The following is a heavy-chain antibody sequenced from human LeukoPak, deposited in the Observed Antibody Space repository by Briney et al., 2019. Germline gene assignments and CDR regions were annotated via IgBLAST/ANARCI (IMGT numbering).Heavy chain of an antibody. CDR2: IYASGST. J-gene: IGHJ3*02. Sequence: SETLSLTCTVSGGSISSGSYYWSWIRQPAGKGLEWIGRIYASGSTNYNSSLKSRVTISVDMSKNQFSLKLSSVTAADTAVYYCVRVKLNYYDSSTYAFDIWGQGTMVTVSS. V-gene: IGHV4-61*02. CDR1: GGSISSGSYY. D-gene: IGHD3-22*01. CDR3: VRVKLNYYDSSTYAFDI.